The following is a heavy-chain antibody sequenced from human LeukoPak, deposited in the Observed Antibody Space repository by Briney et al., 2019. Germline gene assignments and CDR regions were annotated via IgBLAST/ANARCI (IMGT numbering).Heavy chain of an antibody. V-gene: IGHV4-4*02. Sequence: SGTLSLTCAVSGGSISSSNWWSWVRQPPGKGLEWIGEIYHSGSTNYNPSLKSRVTISVDKSKNQFSLKLSSVTAADTAVYYCAGGRYYYDSSGYSDYWGQGTLVTVSS. D-gene: IGHD3-22*01. CDR2: IYHSGST. CDR3: AGGRYYYDSSGYSDY. J-gene: IGHJ4*02. CDR1: GGSISSSNW.